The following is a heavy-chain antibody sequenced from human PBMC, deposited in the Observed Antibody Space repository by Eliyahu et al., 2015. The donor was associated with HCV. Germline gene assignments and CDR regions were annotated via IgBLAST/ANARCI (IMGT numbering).Heavy chain of an antibody. Sequence: QVQLVQSGAXVKKPGSSVKVSCKASGGPFNTYTFSWVRQAPGQGLEWMGGIIPKLGTAKYVQKFQGRVKITADESTTTAYMEFSSLRSEDTAVYYCARGGGYVIDDWGQGTLVTVSS. J-gene: IGHJ4*02. D-gene: IGHD5-12*01. CDR2: IIPKLGTA. CDR3: ARGGGYVIDD. CDR1: GGPFNTYT. V-gene: IGHV1-69*01.